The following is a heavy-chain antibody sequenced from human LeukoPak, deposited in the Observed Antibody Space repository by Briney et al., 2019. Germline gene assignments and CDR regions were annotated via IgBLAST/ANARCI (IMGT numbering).Heavy chain of an antibody. J-gene: IGHJ6*03. CDR3: ARSSSSDTRWYYYYYMDV. Sequence: GESLKISGKASGYRFTSYGISWVRQAPGQGLEWMGWINTNTGNPTYAQGFTGRFVFSLDTSVSTAYLQISSLKAEDTAVYYCARSSSSDTRWYYYYYMDVWGKGTTVTVSS. CDR2: INTNTGNP. V-gene: IGHV7-4-1*02. D-gene: IGHD6-6*01. CDR1: GYRFTSYG.